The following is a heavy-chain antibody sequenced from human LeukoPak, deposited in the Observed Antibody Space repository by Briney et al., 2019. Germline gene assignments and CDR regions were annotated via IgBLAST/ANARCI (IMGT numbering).Heavy chain of an antibody. D-gene: IGHD2-2*01. V-gene: IGHV4-34*01. J-gene: IGHJ5*02. CDR1: GVSFSGYY. Sequence: SETLSLTCAVYGVSFSGYYWSWIRQPPGKGLEWIGEINHSGSTNYNPSLKSRVTISVDTSKNQFSLKLSSVTAADTAVYYCARGTIVVVPAAKRRHNWFDPWGQGTLVTVSS. CDR2: INHSGST. CDR3: ARGTIVVVPAAKRRHNWFDP.